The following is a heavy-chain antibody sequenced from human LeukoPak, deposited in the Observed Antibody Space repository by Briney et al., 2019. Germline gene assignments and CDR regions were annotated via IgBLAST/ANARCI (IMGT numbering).Heavy chain of an antibody. J-gene: IGHJ4*02. CDR2: FDTHESRT. Sequence: GGSLRLSCAASGFTFRSYAMSWVREAPGKGLEWVSGFDTHESRTHNTDTVKGRFTISRDKSKITKYLQINRLTAEDMTVYHCAKDPFVFESGSHLIDYWGQGNLVTVSP. V-gene: IGHV3-23*01. D-gene: IGHD1-26*01. CDR1: GFTFRSYA. CDR3: AKDPFVFESGSHLIDY.